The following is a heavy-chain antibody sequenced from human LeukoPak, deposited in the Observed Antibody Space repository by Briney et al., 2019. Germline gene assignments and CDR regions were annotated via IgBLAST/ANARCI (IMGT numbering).Heavy chain of an antibody. CDR2: IIPIFGTA. CDR3: ASSYYDSSGFFDY. CDR1: GGTFSSYA. D-gene: IGHD3-22*01. Sequence: SVKVSCKASGGTFSSYAISWVRQAHGQGPEWMGRIIPIFGTANYAQKFQGRVAITTDESTSTAYMELSSLRSEDTAVYYCASSYYDSSGFFDYWGQGTLVTVSS. V-gene: IGHV1-69*05. J-gene: IGHJ4*02.